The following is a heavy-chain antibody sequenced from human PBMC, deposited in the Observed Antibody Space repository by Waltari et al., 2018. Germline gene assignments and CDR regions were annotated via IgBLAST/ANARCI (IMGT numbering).Heavy chain of an antibody. J-gene: IGHJ3*02. CDR3: ARGGLEMATEDAFDI. CDR1: VGSISSGRSY. D-gene: IGHD5-12*01. CDR2: IYTSGST. V-gene: IGHV4-61*02. Sequence: QVHLQESGPGLVKPSQTLSLPCTVPVGSISSGRSYWTWIRHPAGKGLEWIGRIYTSGSTNYNPSLKSRVTISVDTSKNQFSLKLSSVTAADTAVYYCARGGLEMATEDAFDIWGQGTMVTVSS.